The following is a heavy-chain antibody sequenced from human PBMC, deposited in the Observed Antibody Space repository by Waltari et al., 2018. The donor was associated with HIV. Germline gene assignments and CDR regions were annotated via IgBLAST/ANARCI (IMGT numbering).Heavy chain of an antibody. CDR2: VHQSGRA. CDR1: GYSIGHGYY. D-gene: IGHD3-10*01. J-gene: IGHJ6*02. V-gene: IGHV4-38-2*01. CDR3: ARMDYGSGTPPLDIYVMDV. Sequence: QLLLQESGPGLVKPSETLSLTCSVSGYSIGHGYYWGWIRQHPGEGLEWIATVHQSGRAYYRPSLKSRVTISMDMSRNQFSLKMNSVTAADTAVYYCARMDYGSGTPPLDIYVMDVWGQGTTVTVSS.